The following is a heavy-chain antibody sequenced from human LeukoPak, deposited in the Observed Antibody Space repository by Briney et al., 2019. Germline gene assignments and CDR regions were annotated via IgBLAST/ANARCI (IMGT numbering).Heavy chain of an antibody. CDR2: IHYDGTIT. J-gene: IGHJ5*02. D-gene: IGHD3-10*01. Sequence: GGSLRLSCAASGFTFSAYGMHWVRQAPGKGLEWVAFIHYDGTITYYADSVKGRFTISRDSSKNTLFLQMNSLGAEDTAVYYCAKGRSSMVRGAANWFDPWGQGTLVTVSS. V-gene: IGHV3-30*02. CDR3: AKGRSSMVRGAANWFDP. CDR1: GFTFSAYG.